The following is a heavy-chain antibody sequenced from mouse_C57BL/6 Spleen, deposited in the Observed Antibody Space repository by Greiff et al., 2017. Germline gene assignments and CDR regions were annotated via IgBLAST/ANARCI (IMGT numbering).Heavy chain of an antibody. V-gene: IGHV1-69*01. J-gene: IGHJ2*01. CDR2: IDPSDSYT. D-gene: IGHD3-2*02. CDR3: ARFSSSGYVNY. CDR1: GYTFTSYW. Sequence: QVQLKQPGAELVMPGASVKLSCKASGYTFTSYWMHWVKQRPGQGLEWIGEIDPSDSYTNYNQKFKGKSTLTVDKSSSTAYMQLSSLTSEDSAVYYCARFSSSGYVNYWGQGTTLTVSS.